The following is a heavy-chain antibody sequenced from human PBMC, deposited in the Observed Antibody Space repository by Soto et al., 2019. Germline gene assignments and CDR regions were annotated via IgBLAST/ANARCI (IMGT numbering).Heavy chain of an antibody. J-gene: IGHJ4*02. D-gene: IGHD3-10*01. CDR2: VNSDGSST. CDR1: GFTFSSYW. CDR3: ASDDNGSGNNFDY. V-gene: IGHV3-74*01. Sequence: EVQLVESGGGLVQPGGSLRVSCAASGFTFSSYWMHWVRQAPGKGLEWVSRVNSDGSSTIYADSVKGRFTISRDNAKNTVYLQMNRLRAEDTAVYYCASDDNGSGNNFDYWGQGTLVTVSS.